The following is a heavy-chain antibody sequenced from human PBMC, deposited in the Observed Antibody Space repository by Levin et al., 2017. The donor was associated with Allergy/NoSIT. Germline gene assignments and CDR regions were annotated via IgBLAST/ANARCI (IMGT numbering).Heavy chain of an antibody. CDR3: AGLKGVWYFDL. J-gene: IGHJ2*01. V-gene: IGHV4-59*01. CDR1: GASIRTDY. CDR2: IHSSGSA. Sequence: SETLSLTCTVSGASIRTDYWGWIRQIPGKGLEWLGYIHSSGSAEYNPSLQSRLTISIDTPQNQFSLKLSSVTAADTAVYYCAGLKGVWYFDLWGRGTLVTVSS.